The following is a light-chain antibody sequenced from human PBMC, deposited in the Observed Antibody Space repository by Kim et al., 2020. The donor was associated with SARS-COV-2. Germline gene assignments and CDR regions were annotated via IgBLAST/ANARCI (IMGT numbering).Light chain of an antibody. CDR3: QQFNSYPLYT. J-gene: IGKJ2*01. CDR2: DAS. CDR1: QGISSA. V-gene: IGKV1-13*02. Sequence: ASVGDRVTITWRASQGISSALDWYQQKPGKAPKLLIYDASSLESGVPSRFSGSGSGTDFTLTISSLQPEDFATYYCQQFNSYPLYTFGQGTKLEI.